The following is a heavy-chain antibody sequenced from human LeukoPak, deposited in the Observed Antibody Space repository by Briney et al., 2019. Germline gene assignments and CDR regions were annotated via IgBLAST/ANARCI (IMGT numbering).Heavy chain of an antibody. J-gene: IGHJ4*02. CDR3: AREFSSSGFFDY. V-gene: IGHV3-23*01. Sequence: GGSLRLSCAASGFTFSSYAMSWVRQAPGKGLEWVSAISTNGGKTYYPDSVKGRFTISRDNSKSTLYLQMNSLSAEDTAVYYCAREFSSSGFFDYWGQGTLVTVSS. CDR2: ISTNGGKT. D-gene: IGHD3-10*01. CDR1: GFTFSSYA.